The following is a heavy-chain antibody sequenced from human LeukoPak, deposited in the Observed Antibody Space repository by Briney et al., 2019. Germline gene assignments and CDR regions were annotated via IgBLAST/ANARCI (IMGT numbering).Heavy chain of an antibody. CDR2: IYYSGST. Sequence: SETLSLTCTVSGGSISSYYWSWIRQPPGKGLEWIGYIYYSGSTNYNPSLKSRVTISVDTSENQFSLKLSSVTAADTAVYYCARHAGVTTYYYGMDVWGQGTTVTVSS. V-gene: IGHV4-59*08. CDR1: GGSISSYY. J-gene: IGHJ6*02. CDR3: ARHAGVTTYYYGMDV. D-gene: IGHD4-17*01.